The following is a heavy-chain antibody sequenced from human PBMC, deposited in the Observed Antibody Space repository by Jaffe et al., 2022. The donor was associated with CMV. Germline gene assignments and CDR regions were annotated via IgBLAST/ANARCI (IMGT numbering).Heavy chain of an antibody. CDR3: ATCFTTKCIGAFDI. J-gene: IGHJ3*02. V-gene: IGHV1-46*01. Sequence: QVQLVQSGAEVRKPGASVKVSCKTSGDTVSDYFMHWVRQAPGQGLEWMGTINPSGESSYAPKFQGKVALTRDTSTGTEYMDLSNLRSEDTALYYCATCFTTKCIGAFDIWGQGTMVTVSS. CDR2: INPSGES. CDR1: GDTVSDYF. D-gene: IGHD2-2*01.